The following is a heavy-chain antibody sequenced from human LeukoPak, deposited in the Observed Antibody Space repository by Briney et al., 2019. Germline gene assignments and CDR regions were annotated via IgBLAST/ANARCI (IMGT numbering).Heavy chain of an antibody. CDR1: GGSFSGYY. D-gene: IGHD6-13*01. CDR3: ARGQKGKAAAGVGSVYYYGMDV. J-gene: IGHJ6*02. CDR2: INHSGST. Sequence: SETLSLTCAVYGGSFSGYYWSWIRQPPGKGLEWIGEINHSGSTNYNPSLKSRVTISVDTSKNQFSLKLSSVTAADTAVYYCARGQKGKAAAGVGSVYYYGMDVWGQGTTVTVSS. V-gene: IGHV4-34*01.